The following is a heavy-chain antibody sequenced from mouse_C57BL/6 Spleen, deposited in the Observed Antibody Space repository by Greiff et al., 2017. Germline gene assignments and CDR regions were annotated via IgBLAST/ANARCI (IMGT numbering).Heavy chain of an antibody. V-gene: IGHV3-6*01. Sequence: DVKLQESGPGLVKPSQSLSLTCSVTGYSITSGYYWNWIRKFPGNKLEWMGYISYDGSNNYNPSLKNRISITRDTSKNQFFLKLNSVTTEDTATYYCARGEGNYYYFDYWGQGTTLTVSS. J-gene: IGHJ2*01. CDR2: ISYDGSN. D-gene: IGHD2-1*01. CDR1: GYSITSGYY. CDR3: ARGEGNYYYFDY.